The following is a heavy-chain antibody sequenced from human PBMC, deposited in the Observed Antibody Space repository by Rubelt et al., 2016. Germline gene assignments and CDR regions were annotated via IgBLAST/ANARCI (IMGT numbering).Heavy chain of an antibody. D-gene: IGHD3-10*01. Sequence: QVQLVQSGAEVKKPGASVKVSCKASGYTFTSYAMHWVRQAPGQRLEWMGWINAGNGNTKYSQKFKGRVTITRDTSASTAYMELSSLRSEDTAVYYCARGGLSELLWFGESRIDYWGQGTLVTVSS. CDR1: GYTFTSYA. CDR2: INAGNGNT. J-gene: IGHJ4*02. CDR3: ARGGLSELLWFGESRIDY. V-gene: IGHV1-3*01.